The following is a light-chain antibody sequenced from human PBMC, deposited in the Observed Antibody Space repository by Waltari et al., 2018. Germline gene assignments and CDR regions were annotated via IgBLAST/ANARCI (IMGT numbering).Light chain of an antibody. V-gene: IGKV3-20*01. CDR2: DAS. CDR3: QMYVRLRVT. CDR1: PSVGRA. Sequence: EIVLTQSPGTLALSPAERATLSCRASPSVGRAFAWYQQKPGQAPRLLIYDASSRATGISDKFSGSGSGTDFSLTISRVEPEDFAVYFCQMYVRLRVTFGQGTKVEVK. J-gene: IGKJ1*01.